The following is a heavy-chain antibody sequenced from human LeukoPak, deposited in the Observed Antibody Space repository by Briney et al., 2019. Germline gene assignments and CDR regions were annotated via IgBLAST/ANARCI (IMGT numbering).Heavy chain of an antibody. V-gene: IGHV4-59*08. D-gene: IGHD2-21*02. CDR3: SRHLKYCGGDCYDDAFDI. Sequence: SETLSLTCTVFGGSISSYYWSWIRQPPGKGLEWIGYIYYNGGTNYNSSLKSRVTISIDTSKNQFSLKLNSVTAADTAVYYCSRHLKYCGGDCYDDAFDIWGHGTMVTVSS. CDR2: IYYNGGT. J-gene: IGHJ3*02. CDR1: GGSISSYY.